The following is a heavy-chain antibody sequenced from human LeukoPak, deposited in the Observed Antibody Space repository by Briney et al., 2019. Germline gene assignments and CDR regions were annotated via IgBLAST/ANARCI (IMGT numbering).Heavy chain of an antibody. Sequence: PSETLSLTCTVSGGCISSDYWSWIRQPPGKGPEWIGYIYYSGSTNYNPSLKSRVTISVDTSKNQFSLKLSSVTAADTAVYYCARHVPWGTAMVFDYWGQGTLVTVSS. D-gene: IGHD5-18*01. V-gene: IGHV4-59*08. CDR1: GGCISSDY. CDR3: ARHVPWGTAMVFDY. CDR2: IYYSGST. J-gene: IGHJ4*02.